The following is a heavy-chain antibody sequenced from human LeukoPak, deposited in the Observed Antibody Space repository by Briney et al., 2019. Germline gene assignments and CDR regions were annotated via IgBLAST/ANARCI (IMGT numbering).Heavy chain of an antibody. V-gene: IGHV3-13*01. CDR1: GFTFSSYD. D-gene: IGHD2-2*01. CDR2: IGTGGDT. J-gene: IGHJ3*02. CDR3: ARGGYCSSTSCYADAFDI. Sequence: GGSLRLSCAASGFTFSSYDMHWVRQATGKGLEWVSAIGTGGDTYYPGSVKGRFTISRENAKNSLYLQMNSLRAGDTAVYYCARGGYCSSTSCYADAFDIWGQGTMVTVSS.